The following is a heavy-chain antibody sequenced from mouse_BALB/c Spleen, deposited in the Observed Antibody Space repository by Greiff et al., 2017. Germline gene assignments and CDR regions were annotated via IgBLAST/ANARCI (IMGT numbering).Heavy chain of an antibody. V-gene: IGHV3-8*02. CDR1: GDSITSGY. D-gene: IGHD2-4*01. CDR3: ARSEITSYAMDY. CDR2: ISYSGST. Sequence: EVQRVESGPSLVKPSQTLSLTCSVTGDSITSGYWNWIRKFPGNKLEYMGYISYSGSTYYNPSLKSRISITRDTSKNQYYLQLNSVTTEDTATYYCARSEITSYAMDYWGQGTSVTVSS. J-gene: IGHJ4*01.